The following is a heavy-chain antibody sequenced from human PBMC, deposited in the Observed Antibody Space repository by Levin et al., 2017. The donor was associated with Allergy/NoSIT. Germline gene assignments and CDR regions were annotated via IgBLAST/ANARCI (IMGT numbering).Heavy chain of an antibody. V-gene: IGHV4-59*01. J-gene: IGHJ3*02. CDR2: IYYSGST. CDR1: GGSIRSSY. Sequence: RSSETLSLTCNVSGGSIRSSYWSWIRQPPGKGLEWIGYIYYSGSTNYNPSLRSRVTISIDTSKNHFSLKLSSVTAADTAVYYCAREDAGSGVDAFDIWGQGTMVTVSS. D-gene: IGHD3-10*01. CDR3: AREDAGSGVDAFDI.